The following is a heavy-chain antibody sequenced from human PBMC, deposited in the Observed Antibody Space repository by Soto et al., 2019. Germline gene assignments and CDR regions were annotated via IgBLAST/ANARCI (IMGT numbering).Heavy chain of an antibody. CDR2: IYYSGST. J-gene: IGHJ6*02. CDR1: GGSISSYY. Sequence: SETLSLTCTVSGGSISSYYWSWIRQPPGKGLEWIGYIYYSGSTNYNPSLKSRVTISVDTSKNQFSLKLSSVTAADTAVYYCAREERRSYPPGGYYYYGMDVWGQGTTVTVSS. CDR3: AREERRSYPPGGYYYYGMDV. V-gene: IGHV4-59*01. D-gene: IGHD1-26*01.